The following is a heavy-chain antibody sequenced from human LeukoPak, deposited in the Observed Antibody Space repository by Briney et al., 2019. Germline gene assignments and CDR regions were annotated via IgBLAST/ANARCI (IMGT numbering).Heavy chain of an antibody. CDR1: GYTFTGYY. CDR3: ARGVIHYGDYYYYMDV. CDR2: INPNSGGT. J-gene: IGHJ6*03. Sequence: ASVKVSCKASGYTFTGYYMHWVRQAPGQGLEWMGWINPNSGGTNYAQKFQGRVTMTRDTSISTAYMELSRLRSDDTAVYYCARGVIHYGDYYYYMDVWGTGTTVTVSS. D-gene: IGHD4-17*01. V-gene: IGHV1-2*02.